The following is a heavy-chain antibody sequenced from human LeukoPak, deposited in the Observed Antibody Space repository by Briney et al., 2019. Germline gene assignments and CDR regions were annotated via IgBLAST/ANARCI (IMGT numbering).Heavy chain of an antibody. CDR3: ASPGQLERRGPILRVYGMDV. D-gene: IGHD1-1*01. V-gene: IGHV3-73*01. CDR1: GFTFSGSA. J-gene: IGHJ6*02. CDR2: IRSKGNSYAT. Sequence: GGSLRLSCAASGFTFSGSAMHWVRQASGKGLEWVGRIRSKGNSYATAYAASVIGRFTISRDDSKNTSYLQMNSLKTEDTAVYHCASPGQLERRGPILRVYGMDVWGQGTTVTVSS.